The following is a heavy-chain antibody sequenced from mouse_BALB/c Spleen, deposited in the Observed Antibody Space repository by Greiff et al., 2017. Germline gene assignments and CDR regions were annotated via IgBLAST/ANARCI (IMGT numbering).Heavy chain of an antibody. CDR3: ARTTMITTGFPY. CDR2: INPSNGRT. CDR1: GYTFTSYW. V-gene: IGHV1S81*02. D-gene: IGHD2-4*01. Sequence: VQLQQPGAELVKPGASVKLSCKASGYTFTSYWMHWVKQRPGQGLEWIGEINPSNGRTNYNEKFKSKATLTVDKSSSTAYMQLSSLTSEDSAVYYCARTTMITTGFPYWGQGTLVTVSA. J-gene: IGHJ3*01.